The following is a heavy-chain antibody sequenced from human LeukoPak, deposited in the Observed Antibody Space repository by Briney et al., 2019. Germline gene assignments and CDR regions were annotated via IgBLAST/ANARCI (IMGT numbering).Heavy chain of an antibody. Sequence: SGTLSLTCAVSGGSISNSNWWSWVRQPPGKGLEWIGEVFHSGSTNYNPSLKSRVTVSVDKSKNQFSLKLNSVTAADTAVYYCARDLYGSGTRFDFWGQGTLVTVSS. CDR1: GGSISNSNW. CDR3: ARDLYGSGTRFDF. J-gene: IGHJ4*02. V-gene: IGHV4-4*02. D-gene: IGHD3-10*01. CDR2: VFHSGST.